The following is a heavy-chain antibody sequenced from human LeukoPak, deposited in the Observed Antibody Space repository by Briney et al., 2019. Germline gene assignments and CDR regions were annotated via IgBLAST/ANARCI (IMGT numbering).Heavy chain of an antibody. CDR3: ARGYCSGGSCYWSY. D-gene: IGHD2-15*01. V-gene: IGHV3-11*01. J-gene: IGHJ4*02. Sequence: GGSLRLSCAASGFTFSDFYMSWIRQAPGEGLELVSYISHTGGSIYYADSVKGRFTISRDNAKNSLYLQMNSLRAEDTAMYYCARGYCSGGSCYWSYWGQGTLVIVSS. CDR1: GFTFSDFY. CDR2: ISHTGGSI.